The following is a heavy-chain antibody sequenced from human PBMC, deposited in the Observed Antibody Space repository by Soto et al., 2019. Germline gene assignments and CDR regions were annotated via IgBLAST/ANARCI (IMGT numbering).Heavy chain of an antibody. V-gene: IGHV3-53*01. CDR3: ARDWSWPGRIVGATSGGDAFDI. J-gene: IGHJ3*02. CDR1: GFTVSSHY. Sequence: EVQLVESGGGLIQPGGSLRLSCAASGFTVSSHYMSWVRQAPGKGLEWVSVIYSGGSTYYADSVKGRFTISRDNSKNTLYLQMNSLRAEDTAVYYCARDWSWPGRIVGATSGGDAFDIWGQGTMVTVSS. CDR2: IYSGGST. D-gene: IGHD1-26*01.